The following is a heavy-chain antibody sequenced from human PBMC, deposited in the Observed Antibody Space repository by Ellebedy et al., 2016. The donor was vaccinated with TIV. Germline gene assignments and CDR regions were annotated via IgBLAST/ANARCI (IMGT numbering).Heavy chain of an antibody. J-gene: IGHJ4*02. Sequence: ASVKVSCXASGYTFTSYYMHWVRQAPGQGLEWMGIINPSGGSTSYAQKFQGRVTMTRDTSTSTVYMELSSLRSEDTAVYYCARDRGRRDDSPFYFDYWGQGTLVTVSS. V-gene: IGHV1-46*01. CDR3: ARDRGRRDDSPFYFDY. CDR1: GYTFTSYY. D-gene: IGHD5-24*01. CDR2: INPSGGST.